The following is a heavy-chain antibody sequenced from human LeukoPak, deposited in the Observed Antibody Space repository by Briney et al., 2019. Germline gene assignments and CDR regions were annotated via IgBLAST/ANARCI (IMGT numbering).Heavy chain of an antibody. D-gene: IGHD6-19*01. J-gene: IGHJ4*02. V-gene: IGHV3-74*03. Sequence: GGSLRLSCAASGFTFSNYWTHWVRQAPGKGLVWVSRINSDGSFTTYADSVKGRFTISRGNAKNTLNLQMNSLRAEDTAVYYCARGFSSGWYLFGDFWGQGALVTVSS. CDR1: GFTFSNYW. CDR2: INSDGSFT. CDR3: ARGFSSGWYLFGDF.